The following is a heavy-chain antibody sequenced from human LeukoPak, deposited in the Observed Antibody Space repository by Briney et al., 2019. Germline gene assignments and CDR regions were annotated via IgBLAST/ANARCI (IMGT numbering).Heavy chain of an antibody. CDR3: ASGYRGSYWYFDL. CDR1: GYTFTTSW. D-gene: IGHD5-12*01. J-gene: IGHJ2*01. V-gene: IGHV5-51*01. CDR2: IYPGDSDT. Sequence: GESLKISCKGSGYTFTTSWIGWVRQMPGNGLEWVGIIYPGDSDTRYSPSFQGQVTISADKSISTAYLQWSSLKASDTAMYYCASGYRGSYWYFDLWGRGTLVTVSS.